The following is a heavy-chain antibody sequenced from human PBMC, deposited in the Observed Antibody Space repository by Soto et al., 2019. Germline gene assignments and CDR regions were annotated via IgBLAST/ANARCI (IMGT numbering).Heavy chain of an antibody. D-gene: IGHD2-8*01. CDR3: ARSETRILYHSGPPMDYGMDV. V-gene: IGHV4-31*03. J-gene: IGHJ6*02. CDR2: IYYSGST. Sequence: QVQLQESGPGLVKPSQTLSLTCTVSGGSISSGGYYWSWIRQHPGKGLEWIGYIYYSGSTYYNPSLKSRVTISVDTSKNQFSLKLSSVTAADTAVYYCARSETRILYHSGPPMDYGMDVWGQGTTVTVSS. CDR1: GGSISSGGYY.